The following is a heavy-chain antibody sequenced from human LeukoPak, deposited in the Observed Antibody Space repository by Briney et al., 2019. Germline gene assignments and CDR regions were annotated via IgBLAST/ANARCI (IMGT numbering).Heavy chain of an antibody. Sequence: PSETLSLTCTVSGGSVTSASHYWAWIRQPPGTGLEWIVSIHYSGSTYYSPSLKSRLTISGDTSKSQFSLKLTFVTAADTAVYYCTRHHDYGDKIDYWGQGTLVTVSS. J-gene: IGHJ4*02. CDR2: IHYSGST. V-gene: IGHV4-39*01. CDR1: GGSVTSASHY. D-gene: IGHD4-23*01. CDR3: TRHHDYGDKIDY.